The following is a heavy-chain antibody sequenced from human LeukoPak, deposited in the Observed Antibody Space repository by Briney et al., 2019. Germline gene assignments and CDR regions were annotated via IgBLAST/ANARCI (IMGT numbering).Heavy chain of an antibody. CDR3: VRVPSRRDDMDV. J-gene: IGHJ6*02. Sequence: GGSLRLSCAASGFTFSSYWMSWVRQAPGKGLEWVANIKQDGSEKYYVDSVKGRFTISRDNAQNSLYLQMNSLRVEDTAVYYCVRVPSRRDDMDVWGQGTTVTVSS. CDR1: GFTFSSYW. V-gene: IGHV3-7*01. CDR2: IKQDGSEK.